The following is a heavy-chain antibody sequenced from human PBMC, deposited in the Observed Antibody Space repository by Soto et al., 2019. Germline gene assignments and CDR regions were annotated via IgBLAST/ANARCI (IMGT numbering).Heavy chain of an antibody. CDR1: GGSISSYY. CDR3: GRLGYFDWSINDY. CDR2: IYYSGST. D-gene: IGHD3-9*01. V-gene: IGHV4-59*08. J-gene: IGHJ4*02. Sequence: SETLSLTCTVSGGSISSYYWSWIRQPPGKGLEWIGYIYYSGSTNYNPSLKSRVTISVDTSKNQFSLKLSSVTAADTAVYYCGRLGYFDWSINDYWGQGTLVTVSS.